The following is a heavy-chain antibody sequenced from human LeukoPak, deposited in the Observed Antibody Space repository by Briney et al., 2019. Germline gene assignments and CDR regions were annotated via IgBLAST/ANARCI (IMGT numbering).Heavy chain of an antibody. V-gene: IGHV3-11*01. Sequence: GGSLRLSCAASGFTFSDYYMSWIRQAPGKGLAWVSYISSSGSTIYYADSVKGRFTISRDNAKNSLYLQMNSLRAEDTAAYYCARDHDSSGYYFDYWGQGTLVTVSS. CDR3: ARDHDSSGYYFDY. CDR2: ISSSGSTI. CDR1: GFTFSDYY. J-gene: IGHJ4*02. D-gene: IGHD3-22*01.